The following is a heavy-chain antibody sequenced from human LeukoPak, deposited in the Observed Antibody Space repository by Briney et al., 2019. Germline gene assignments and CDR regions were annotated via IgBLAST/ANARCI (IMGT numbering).Heavy chain of an antibody. CDR2: IYPGDSNT. CDR3: ARLTIGHLDY. D-gene: IGHD5-24*01. V-gene: IGHV5-51*01. J-gene: IGHJ4*02. CDR1: GYSFTIYW. Sequence: GESLKISCKGSGYSFTIYWIAWVRQMPGKGLEWMGIIYPGDSNTRYSPSFQGQVTISADKSISTAYLQWSSLKASDTAVYYCARLTIGHLDYWGQGTLVTVSS.